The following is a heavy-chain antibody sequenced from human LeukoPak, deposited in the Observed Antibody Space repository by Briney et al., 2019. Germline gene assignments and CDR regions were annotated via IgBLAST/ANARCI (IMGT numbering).Heavy chain of an antibody. D-gene: IGHD3-3*01. J-gene: IGHJ4*02. CDR2: IIPIFCTA. CDR1: GGTFSSHA. Sequence: SVKVSCKSSGGTFSSHAISWVRQAPGQALEWMGGIIPIFCTANYAQKFQGRVTITADESASTAYMGLSSLRSEDTAVYYCARGTDYFWIGLLDYWGQGTLVTVSS. V-gene: IGHV1-69*01. CDR3: ARGTDYFWIGLLDY.